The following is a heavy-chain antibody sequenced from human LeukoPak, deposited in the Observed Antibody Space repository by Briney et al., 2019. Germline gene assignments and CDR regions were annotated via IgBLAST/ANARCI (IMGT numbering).Heavy chain of an antibody. CDR1: GFTFSSYW. CDR3: GGGDSDHSQN. D-gene: IGHD2-21*01. Sequence: PGGSLRLSCAASGFTFSSYWMHWVRQAPGKGLVWVSHINPDGSSTRYADSVKGRFTISRDNAKNTLYLQIKSLRAEDTAVYYCGGGDSDHSQNWGQGTLVTVSS. J-gene: IGHJ4*02. V-gene: IGHV3-74*01. CDR2: INPDGSST.